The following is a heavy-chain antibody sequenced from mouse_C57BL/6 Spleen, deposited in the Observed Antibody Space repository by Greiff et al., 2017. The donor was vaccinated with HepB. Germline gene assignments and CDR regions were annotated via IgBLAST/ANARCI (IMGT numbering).Heavy chain of an antibody. J-gene: IGHJ4*01. D-gene: IGHD3-2*02. CDR1: GYTFTSYW. Sequence: QVQLQQPGAELVKPGASVKLSCKASGYTFTSYWMQWVKQRPGQGLEWIGEIDPSDSYTNYNQKFKGKATLTVDTSSSTAYMQLSSLTSEDSAVYYCARKRDSSGSHYYAMDYWGQGTSVTVSS. CDR3: ARKRDSSGSHYYAMDY. V-gene: IGHV1-50*01. CDR2: IDPSDSYT.